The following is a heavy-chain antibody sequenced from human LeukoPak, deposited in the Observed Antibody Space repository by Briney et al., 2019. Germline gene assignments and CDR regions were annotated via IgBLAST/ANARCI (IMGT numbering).Heavy chain of an antibody. V-gene: IGHV4-61*02. CDR1: GRSISSASYY. CDR2: MYTSRTT. J-gene: IGHJ4*02. D-gene: IGHD3-22*01. Sequence: PSETLSPTRTISGRSISSASYYSNWIRQPAGNGLGWIGRMYTSRTTNYNPSLKSRLTISVDTSKNQFSLTLTSVTAADTAVYYCARTASGYYLFDYWGQGTLVTVSS. CDR3: ARTASGYYLFDY.